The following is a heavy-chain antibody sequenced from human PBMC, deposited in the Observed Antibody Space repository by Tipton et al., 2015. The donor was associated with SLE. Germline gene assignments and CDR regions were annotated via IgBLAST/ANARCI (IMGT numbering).Heavy chain of an antibody. CDR3: ARDKRQSWDMLRLLPAEYCGGDCSTIAYYYYGMDV. CDR2: ISYDGSNK. D-gene: IGHD2-21*02. J-gene: IGHJ6*02. V-gene: IGHV3-30*04. Sequence: RSLRLSCAASGFTFSSYAMHWVRQAPGKGLEWVAVISYDGSNKYYADSVKGRFTISRDNSKNTLYLQMNSLRAEDTAVYYCARDKRQSWDMLRLLPAEYCGGDCSTIAYYYYGMDVWGQGTTVTVSS. CDR1: GFTFSSYA.